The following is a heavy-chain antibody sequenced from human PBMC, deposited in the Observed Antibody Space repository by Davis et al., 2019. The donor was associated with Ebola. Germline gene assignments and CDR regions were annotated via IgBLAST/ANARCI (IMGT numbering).Heavy chain of an antibody. CDR1: DFTFTNAR. J-gene: IGHJ6*02. Sequence: GESLKISCTASDFTFTNARMNWVRQAPGKGLEWVAVISYDGSNKYYADSVKGRFSISRDNSKNTLYLQMNSLRAEDTAVYYCANSQGSYYYYGMDVWGQGTTVTVSS. V-gene: IGHV3-30*18. CDR2: ISYDGSNK. CDR3: ANSQGSYYYYGMDV. D-gene: IGHD1-26*01.